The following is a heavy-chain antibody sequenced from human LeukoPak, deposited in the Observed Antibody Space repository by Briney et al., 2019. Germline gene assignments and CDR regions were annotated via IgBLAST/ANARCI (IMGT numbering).Heavy chain of an antibody. CDR1: GGSISSSSYY. D-gene: IGHD2-2*01. V-gene: IGHV4-39*07. J-gene: IGHJ4*02. CDR2: IYYSGST. CDR3: ARGGVGRYCSSTSCSKNYFDY. Sequence: PSETLSLTCTVSGGSISSSSYYWGWIRQPPGKGLEWIGSIYYSGSTYYNPSLKSRVTISVDTSKNQFSLKLSSVTAADTAVYYCARGGVGRYCSSTSCSKNYFDYWGQGTLVTVSS.